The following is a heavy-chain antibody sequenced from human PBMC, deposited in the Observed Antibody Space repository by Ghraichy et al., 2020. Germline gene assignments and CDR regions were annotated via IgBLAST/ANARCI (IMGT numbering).Heavy chain of an antibody. CDR3: ARGKTHIVVVPAAIHWFDP. J-gene: IGHJ5*02. CDR1: GGSFSGYY. Sequence: ETLSLTCAVYGGSFSGYYWSWIRQPPGKGLEWIGEINHSGSTNYNPSLKSRVTISVDTSKNQFSLKLSSVTAADTAVYYCARGKTHIVVVPAAIHWFDPWGQGTLVTVSS. D-gene: IGHD2-2*02. V-gene: IGHV4-34*01. CDR2: INHSGST.